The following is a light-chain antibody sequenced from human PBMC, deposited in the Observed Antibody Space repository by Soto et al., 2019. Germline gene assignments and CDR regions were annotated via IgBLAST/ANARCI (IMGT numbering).Light chain of an antibody. Sequence: QSVLTQPASVSGSPGQSITISCTGTSSEVGGYNYVSWYQQHPGKAPKVMIYDVSNRPSGVSNRFSGSKSGNTASLTISGLQTEDEADYYCSSYTSSSTRVFVTGTKVTVL. J-gene: IGLJ1*01. CDR3: SSYTSSSTRV. CDR2: DVS. V-gene: IGLV2-14*01. CDR1: SSEVGGYNY.